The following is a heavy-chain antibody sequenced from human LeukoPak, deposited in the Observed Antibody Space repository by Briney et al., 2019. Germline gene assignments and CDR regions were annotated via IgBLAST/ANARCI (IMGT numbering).Heavy chain of an antibody. CDR2: IIPILGIA. CDR3: ARGGPGRYLGDGY. J-gene: IGHJ4*02. V-gene: IGHV1-69*04. Sequence: GASVKVSCKASGGTFSSYAISWVRQAPGQGLEWMGRIIPILGIANYAQKFQGRVTITADKSTSTAYMELSSLRSEDTAVYYCARGGPGRYLGDGYWGQGTLVTVSS. D-gene: IGHD3-16*01. CDR1: GGTFSSYA.